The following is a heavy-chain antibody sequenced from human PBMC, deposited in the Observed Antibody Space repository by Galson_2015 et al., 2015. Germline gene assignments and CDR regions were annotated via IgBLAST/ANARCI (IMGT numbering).Heavy chain of an antibody. Sequence: SLKLFCAASGFTFSAYAMHWVRQAPGKGLEWVAVISYDGSKKYYADSVKGRFTISRDNSKNTLYLQMNSLRAEDTAVYYCARDPQDNSGWSCYFDYWGQGTLVTVSS. CDR2: ISYDGSKK. D-gene: IGHD6-19*01. J-gene: IGHJ4*02. CDR3: ARDPQDNSGWSCYFDY. V-gene: IGHV3-30-3*01. CDR1: GFTFSAYA.